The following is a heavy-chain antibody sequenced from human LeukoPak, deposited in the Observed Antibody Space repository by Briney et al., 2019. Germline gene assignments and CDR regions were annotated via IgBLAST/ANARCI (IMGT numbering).Heavy chain of an antibody. CDR2: ICHSGST. D-gene: IGHD3-10*01. J-gene: IGHJ4*02. CDR3: ARLWFGELLAIDY. V-gene: IGHV4-38-2*02. CDR1: GYSISSGYY. Sequence: SETLSLTCTVSGYSISSGYYWGWIRQPPGKGLEWIGSICHSGSTYYNPSLKSRVTISVDTSKNQFSLKLSSVTAADTAVYYCARLWFGELLAIDYWGQGTLVTVSS.